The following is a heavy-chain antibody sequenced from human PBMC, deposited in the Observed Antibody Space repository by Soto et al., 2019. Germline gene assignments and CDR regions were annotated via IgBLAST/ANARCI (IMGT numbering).Heavy chain of an antibody. Sequence: GGSLRLSCAASGFTFSSYEMNWVRQAPGKGLEWVSYISSSGSTIYYADSVKGRFTISRDNAKNSLYLQMNSLRAEDTAVYYCARSNTYYYDSSGYYRYYYYYYGIDVWGQGTTVTVYS. J-gene: IGHJ6*02. CDR2: ISSSGSTI. V-gene: IGHV3-48*03. CDR1: GFTFSSYE. CDR3: ARSNTYYYDSSGYYRYYYYYYGIDV. D-gene: IGHD3-22*01.